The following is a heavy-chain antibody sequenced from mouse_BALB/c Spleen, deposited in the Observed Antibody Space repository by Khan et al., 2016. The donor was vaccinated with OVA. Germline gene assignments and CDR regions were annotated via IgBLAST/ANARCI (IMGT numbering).Heavy chain of an antibody. Sequence: QIQLVQSGPELKKPGETVKISCKASGYTFTNYGMNWVKQAPGRGLKWMGWINTYTGEPTYAVDFKGRFVFSLETSASTAYLQINNLKNEDTATYCCARPPYFSYVMGYWGQGTSVTVSS. CDR1: GYTFTNYG. J-gene: IGHJ4*01. CDR3: ARPPYFSYVMGY. V-gene: IGHV9-3-1*01. D-gene: IGHD2-10*01. CDR2: INTYTGEP.